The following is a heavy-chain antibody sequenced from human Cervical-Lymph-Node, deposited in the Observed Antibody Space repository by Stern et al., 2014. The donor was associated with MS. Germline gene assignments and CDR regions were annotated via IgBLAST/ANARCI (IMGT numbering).Heavy chain of an antibody. J-gene: IGHJ3*02. CDR2: ITPFFGTI. CDR3: ATYSDSGGYYSILWAFDI. Sequence: VQLVQSGAEVKRPGSSVKVSCKASGGNFNSFAVSWVRQARGQGLEWMGGITPFFGTINYAQKFQGRVTINADKSASTVYMDLSSLTSEDTALYYCATYSDSGGYYSILWAFDIWGQGTLVTVSS. V-gene: IGHV1-69*06. CDR1: GGNFNSFA. D-gene: IGHD3-22*01.